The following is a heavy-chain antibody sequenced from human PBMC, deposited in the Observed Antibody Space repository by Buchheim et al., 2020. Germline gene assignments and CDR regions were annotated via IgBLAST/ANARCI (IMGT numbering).Heavy chain of an antibody. CDR1: GFTFGDYA. Sequence: EVQLVESGGGLVQPGRSLRLSCTASGFTFGDYAMSWVRQAPGKGLEWVGFIRSKAYGGTTEYAASVKGRFTISRDDSKSIAYLQMNSLKTEDTAVYYCTRDTYYDSSGYYSAFDIWGQGT. J-gene: IGHJ3*02. D-gene: IGHD3-22*01. CDR3: TRDTYYDSSGYYSAFDI. V-gene: IGHV3-49*04. CDR2: IRSKAYGGTT.